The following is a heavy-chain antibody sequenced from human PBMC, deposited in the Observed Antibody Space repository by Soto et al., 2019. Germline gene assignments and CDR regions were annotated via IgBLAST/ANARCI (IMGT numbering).Heavy chain of an antibody. D-gene: IGHD3-10*01. V-gene: IGHV1-69*02. J-gene: IGHJ6*02. Sequence: QVQLVQSGAEVKKPGSSVKVSCKASGGTFSSYTISWVRQAPGQGLEWMGRITPILAIANYAQKFQGRVTITADKSTTTAYMELSSLRSEDTAVYYWAGFRGSNGIDVWGQGTTVTVSS. CDR1: GGTFSSYT. CDR3: AGFRGSNGIDV. CDR2: ITPILAIA.